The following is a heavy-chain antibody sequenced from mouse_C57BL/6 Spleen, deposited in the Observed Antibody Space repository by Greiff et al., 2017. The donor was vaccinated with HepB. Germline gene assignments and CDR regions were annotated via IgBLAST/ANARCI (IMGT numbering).Heavy chain of an antibody. CDR3: TGPTVVGAY. CDR2: IRLKSDNYAT. V-gene: IGHV6-3*01. CDR1: GFTFSNYW. Sequence: EVKLVESGGGLVQPGGSMKLSCVASGFTFSNYWMNWVRQSPEKGLEWVAQIRLKSDNYATHYAESVKGRFTISRDDSKSSVYLQMNNLRAEDTGIYYCTGPTVVGAYWGQGTLVTVSA. J-gene: IGHJ3*01. D-gene: IGHD1-1*01.